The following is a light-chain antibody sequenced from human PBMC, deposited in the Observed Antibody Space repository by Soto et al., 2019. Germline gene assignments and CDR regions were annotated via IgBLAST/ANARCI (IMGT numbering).Light chain of an antibody. V-gene: IGLV1-51*01. Sequence: QSVLTQPPSVSAAPGQKVTISCSGSTSNIENNYVSWYQQFPGTAPKLLICDNDERPPGIPDRFSGSKSGTSATLGITGLQTGDEADYYCGTWDSSLTAVVFGGGTKLTV. CDR2: DND. J-gene: IGLJ2*01. CDR1: TSNIENNY. CDR3: GTWDSSLTAVV.